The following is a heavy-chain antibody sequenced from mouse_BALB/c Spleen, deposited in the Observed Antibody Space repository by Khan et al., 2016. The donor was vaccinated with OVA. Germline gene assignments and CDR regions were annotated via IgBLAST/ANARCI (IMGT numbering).Heavy chain of an antibody. Sequence: VQLQQSGPELMRPGSSVNISCKASGYSFTSYYIHWVKQSHGKSLEWIGYIDPFNGGTDYNQKFKGKATLTVDKSSNTAYMHLSSLTSEDSAVYYCARGTFAYWGQGTLVTVS. D-gene: IGHD3-3*01. CDR2: IDPFNGGT. J-gene: IGHJ3*01. V-gene: IGHV1S135*01. CDR3: ARGTFAY. CDR1: GYSFTSYY.